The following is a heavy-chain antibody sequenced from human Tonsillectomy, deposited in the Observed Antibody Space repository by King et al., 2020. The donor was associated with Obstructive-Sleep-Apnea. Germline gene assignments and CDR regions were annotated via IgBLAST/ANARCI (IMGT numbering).Heavy chain of an antibody. Sequence: QLVQSGGGVVQPGRSLRLSCAASGFTFSSYAMHWVRQAPGKGLEWVAVISYDGSNKYYADSVKGRFTISRDNSKNTLYLQMNRLRAEDTAVYYCARDFVMVRGANYYYSGMDVWGQGTTVTVSS. CDR1: GFTFSSYA. D-gene: IGHD3-10*01. V-gene: IGHV3-30*04. CDR2: ISYDGSNK. CDR3: ARDFVMVRGANYYYSGMDV. J-gene: IGHJ6*02.